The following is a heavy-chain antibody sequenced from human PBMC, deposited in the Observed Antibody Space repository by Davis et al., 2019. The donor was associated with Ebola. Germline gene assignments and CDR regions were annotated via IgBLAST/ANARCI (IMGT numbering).Heavy chain of an antibody. Sequence: GESLKISCTASGFTFGTYWMSWVRQAPGKGLEWVSMLHSGHQTYYTDSVKDRFTISRDDSKNTVFLQMSGLKVEDTAVYYCMSYDDWGQGTLVTVSS. J-gene: IGHJ4*02. CDR1: GFTFGTYW. V-gene: IGHV3-53*01. CDR2: LHSGHQT. CDR3: MSYDD.